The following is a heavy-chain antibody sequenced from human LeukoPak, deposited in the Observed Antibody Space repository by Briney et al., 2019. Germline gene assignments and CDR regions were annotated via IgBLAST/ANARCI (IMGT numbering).Heavy chain of an antibody. CDR1: GGTFLSHT. Sequence: ASVKVSCKTSGGTFLSHTFSWVRQAPGQGLEWMGKIIPVIDTANYAQTFQGRVSIYADKSTTTVYMDLSGLRPDDTAVYYCARVNLRGSNYNWFDPWGQGTRVTVSS. D-gene: IGHD3-10*01. CDR3: ARVNLRGSNYNWFDP. V-gene: IGHV1-69*08. CDR2: IIPVIDTA. J-gene: IGHJ5*02.